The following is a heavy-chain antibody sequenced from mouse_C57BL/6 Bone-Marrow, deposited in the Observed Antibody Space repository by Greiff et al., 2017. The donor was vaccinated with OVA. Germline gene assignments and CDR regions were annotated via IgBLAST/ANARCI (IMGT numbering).Heavy chain of an antibody. D-gene: IGHD1-1*01. J-gene: IGHJ4*01. CDR1: GFNIKDDY. CDR2: IDPENGDT. V-gene: IGHV14-4*01. CDR3: TTALLITTVVATDAMDY. Sequence: EVKVVESGAELVRPGASVKLSCTASGFNIKDDYMHWVKQRPEQGLEWIGWIDPENGDTEYASKFQGKATITADTSSNTAYLQLSSLTSEDTAVYYGTTALLITTVVATDAMDYWGQGTSVTVSS.